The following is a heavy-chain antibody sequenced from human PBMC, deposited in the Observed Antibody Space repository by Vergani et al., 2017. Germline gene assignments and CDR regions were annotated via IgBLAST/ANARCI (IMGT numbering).Heavy chain of an antibody. J-gene: IGHJ3*02. V-gene: IGHV3-73*02. CDR2: IRSKANSYAT. CDR3: TSSHLYYGSGTDAFDI. Sequence: EVQLVESGGGLVQPGGSLKLSCAASGFTFSGSAIHWVRQTSGKGLEWVGRIRSKANSYATAFAASVKGRFTISRDDSKNTAYLQMNSLKTEDTVVYYCTSSHLYYGSGTDAFDIWGQGTMVTVSS. D-gene: IGHD3-10*01. CDR1: GFTFSGSA.